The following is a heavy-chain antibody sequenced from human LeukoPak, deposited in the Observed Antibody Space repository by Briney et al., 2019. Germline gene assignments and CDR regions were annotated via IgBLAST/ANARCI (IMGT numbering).Heavy chain of an antibody. CDR2: IYSDDST. Sequence: GGSLRLSCAASGFTVSSNYMSWVRQAPGKGLEWVSIIYSDDSTYYADSVKGRFTISRDNSKNTLYLQMNSLRAEDTAVYYCAKARGSSWYYFDYWGQGTLVTVSS. J-gene: IGHJ4*02. CDR1: GFTVSSNY. V-gene: IGHV3-53*01. D-gene: IGHD6-13*01. CDR3: AKARGSSWYYFDY.